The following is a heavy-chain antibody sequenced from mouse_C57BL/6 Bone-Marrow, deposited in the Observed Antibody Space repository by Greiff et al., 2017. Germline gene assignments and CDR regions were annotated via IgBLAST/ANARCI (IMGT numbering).Heavy chain of an antibody. J-gene: IGHJ2*01. CDR3: ARSGPLGRSFDY. D-gene: IGHD4-1*01. CDR2: IYPTLGRT. Sequence: VQLQQSGAELVKPGASVKMSCKASGYTFTSYWITWVKQRPGQGLEWIGDIYPTLGRTKYNEKFKSKAILTVDTSSNTAYMQLSSLTSEDSAVFYCARSGPLGRSFDYWGQGTTLTVSS. V-gene: IGHV1-55*01. CDR1: GYTFTSYW.